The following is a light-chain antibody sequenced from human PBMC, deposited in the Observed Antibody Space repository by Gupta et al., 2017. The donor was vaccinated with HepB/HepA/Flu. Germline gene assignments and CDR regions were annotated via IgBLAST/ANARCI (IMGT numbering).Light chain of an antibody. Sequence: EIMLTQSPATLSVSPGERATLSCRATQSVRNYLAWYQHKPGQAPRLLMYDASNRASGIPARFSGSGYGTYFTLTISSREPEDFAVYYCQQRSNWPPITFGQGTRLEIK. J-gene: IGKJ5*01. CDR1: QSVRNY. CDR3: QQRSNWPPIT. CDR2: DAS. V-gene: IGKV3-11*01.